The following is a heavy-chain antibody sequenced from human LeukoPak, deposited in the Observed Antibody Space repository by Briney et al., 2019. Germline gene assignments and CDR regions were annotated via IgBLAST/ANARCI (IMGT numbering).Heavy chain of an antibody. V-gene: IGHV3-21*04. CDR1: GFIFSIYN. J-gene: IGHJ6*02. CDR3: ARGLYYYYGMDV. Sequence: GGSLRLSCAASGFIFSIYNMNWVRQAPGKGLEWVSSINTRSSSSYYADSVKGRFTISRDNAKNSLYLQMNSLRAEDTAVYYCARGLYYYYGMDVWGQGTTVTVSS. CDR2: INTRSSSS.